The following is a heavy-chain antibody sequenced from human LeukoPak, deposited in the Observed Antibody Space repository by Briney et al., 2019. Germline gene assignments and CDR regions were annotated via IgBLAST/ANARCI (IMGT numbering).Heavy chain of an antibody. CDR1: GFTFSSFE. Sequence: PGGSLRLSCAASGFTFSSFEMNWVRQAPGKGLEWVSYISSSGRTIYYAGSVKGRFTISRDNVKNSMYLQMNSLRFVDTAVYYRTGDRCGYDRDYWGQGTLVTVSS. V-gene: IGHV3-48*03. CDR3: TGDRCGYDRDY. J-gene: IGHJ4*02. CDR2: ISSSGRTI. D-gene: IGHD5-12*01.